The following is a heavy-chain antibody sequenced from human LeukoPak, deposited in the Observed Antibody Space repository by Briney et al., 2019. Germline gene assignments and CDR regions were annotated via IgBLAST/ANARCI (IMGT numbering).Heavy chain of an antibody. CDR2: IYYTGST. D-gene: IGHD3-22*01. V-gene: IGHV4-59*08. J-gene: IGHJ4*02. Sequence: SETLSLTCTVSGGSLSNYYWLWIRQPPGKGLEWIGQIYYTGSTTYNPSLKSRVTISLDTSKNQFSLKLTSVTASDTAVYYCARPRSGYYYGPFDYWGQGTLVTVSS. CDR1: GGSLSNYY. CDR3: ARPRSGYYYGPFDY.